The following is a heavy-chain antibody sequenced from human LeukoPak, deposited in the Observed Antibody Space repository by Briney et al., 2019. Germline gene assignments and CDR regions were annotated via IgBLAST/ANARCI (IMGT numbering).Heavy chain of an antibody. CDR3: ATTGDGLTIDY. Sequence: SGGSLRLSCAVSGFTFSSYSMNWVRQAPGKGLDWVSFITSSSSTIYYADSVKGRFTISRDNAKNSLYLQMNSLRAEDTAVYYCATTGDGLTIDYWGQGTLVTVSS. J-gene: IGHJ4*02. CDR1: GFTFSSYS. CDR2: ITSSSSTI. D-gene: IGHD7-27*01. V-gene: IGHV3-48*01.